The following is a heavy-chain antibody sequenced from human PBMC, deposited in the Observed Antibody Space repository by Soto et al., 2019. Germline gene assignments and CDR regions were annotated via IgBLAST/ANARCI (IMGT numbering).Heavy chain of an antibody. V-gene: IGHV3-15*07. D-gene: IGHD3-3*01. CDR1: GFTFSNAW. J-gene: IGHJ4*02. CDR3: TTDNYDFWSGYSVPAY. Sequence: GGSLRLSCAASGFTFSNAWMNWVRQAPGKGLEWVGRIKSKTDGGTTDYAAPVKGRFTISRDDSKNTLYLQMNSLKTEDTAVYYCTTDNYDFWSGYSVPAYWGQGTLVTVSS. CDR2: IKSKTDGGTT.